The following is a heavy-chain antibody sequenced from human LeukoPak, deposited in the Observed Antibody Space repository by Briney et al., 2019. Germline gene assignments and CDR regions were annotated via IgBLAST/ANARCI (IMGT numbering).Heavy chain of an antibody. J-gene: IGHJ4*02. V-gene: IGHV3-21*01. CDR3: ARDQNDSSGYSGGLDY. CDR1: GFTFSSYS. Sequence: GGSLRLSCAASGFTFSSYSMNWVRQAPGKGLEWVSSISSRSTYIYYADSVKGRFTISRDNAKNSLYLQMNGLRAEDTAVYYCARDQNDSSGYSGGLDYWGQGTLVTVSS. D-gene: IGHD3-22*01. CDR2: ISSRSTYI.